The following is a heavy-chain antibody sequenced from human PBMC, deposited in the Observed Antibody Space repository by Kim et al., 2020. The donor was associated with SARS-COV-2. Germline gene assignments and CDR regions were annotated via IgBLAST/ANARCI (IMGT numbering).Heavy chain of an antibody. CDR3: ARKGKSSPGAFDI. CDR2: IIPIFGTA. CDR1: GGTFSSYA. V-gene: IGHV1-69*13. J-gene: IGHJ3*02. Sequence: SVKVSCKASGGTFSSYAISWVRQAPGQGLEWMGGIIPIFGTANYAQKFQGRVTITADESTSTAYMELSSLRSEDTAVYYCARKGKSSPGAFDIWGQGTMVTVSS.